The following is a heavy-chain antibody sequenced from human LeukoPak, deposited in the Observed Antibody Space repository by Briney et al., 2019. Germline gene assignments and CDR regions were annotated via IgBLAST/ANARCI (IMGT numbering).Heavy chain of an antibody. J-gene: IGHJ4*02. CDR1: GFTFNNYA. CDR3: AKDRPNYYGTNGHYYTRNGDY. CDR2: ISGSGDYT. V-gene: IGHV3-23*01. D-gene: IGHD3-22*01. Sequence: GGSLRLSCAASGFTFNNYAMSWVRQAPRKGLEWVSSISGSGDYTFYADSVKGRFTISRDNSKDTLYLQMNSLRVEDTAIYYCAKDRPNYYGTNGHYYTRNGDYWGQGTLVTASS.